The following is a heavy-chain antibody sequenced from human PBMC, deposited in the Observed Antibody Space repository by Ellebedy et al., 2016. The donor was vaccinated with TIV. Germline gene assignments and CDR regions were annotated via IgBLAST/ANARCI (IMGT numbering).Heavy chain of an antibody. D-gene: IGHD2-15*01. CDR3: AKDGLRETQRRGAFDI. Sequence: PGGSLRLSCAVSGFTFSSYSMNWVRQAPGKGLEWISSISRGGSWIYYAGYMRGRFSVSRDNAKNSLFLQMNSLTADDTAIYYCAKDGLRETQRRGAFDIWGQGTMVTVSS. CDR2: ISRGGSWI. J-gene: IGHJ3*02. CDR1: GFTFSSYS. V-gene: IGHV3-21*01.